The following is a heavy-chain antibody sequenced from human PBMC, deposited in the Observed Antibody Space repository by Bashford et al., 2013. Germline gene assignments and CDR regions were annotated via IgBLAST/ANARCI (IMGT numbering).Heavy chain of an antibody. CDR3: ARDRSSTFGYFDY. CDR1: DSPSVAML. D-gene: IGHD2-2*01. V-gene: IGHV3-30-3*01. CDR2: ISYDGSNK. J-gene: IGHJ4*01. Sequence: GGSRRDSPVQPLDSPSVAMLCTGSARLQARGWSGWAVISYDGSNKYYADSVKGRFTISRDNSKNTLYLQMNSLRAEDTAVYYCARDRSSTFGYFDYWGQEPWSPSPQ.